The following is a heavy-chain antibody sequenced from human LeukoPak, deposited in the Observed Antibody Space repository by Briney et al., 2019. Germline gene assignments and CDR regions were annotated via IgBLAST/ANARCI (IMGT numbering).Heavy chain of an antibody. CDR2: ISGRGGST. Sequence: GGSLRPSCAASGFTFSSYAMSWVRQAPGKGLEWVSAISGRGGSTYYADSVKGRFTISRDNSKNTLYLQMNSLRAEDTAVYYCAKDRTEVIVVVVAANYFDYWGQGTLVTVSS. CDR1: GFTFSSYA. J-gene: IGHJ4*02. CDR3: AKDRTEVIVVVVAANYFDY. V-gene: IGHV3-23*01. D-gene: IGHD2-15*01.